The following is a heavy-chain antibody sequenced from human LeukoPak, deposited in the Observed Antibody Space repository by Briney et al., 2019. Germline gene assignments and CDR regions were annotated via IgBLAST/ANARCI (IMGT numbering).Heavy chain of an antibody. D-gene: IGHD3-10*01. J-gene: IGHJ5*02. Sequence: GASVKVSCKASGGTFSSYAISWVRQAPGQGLEWMGGIIPIFGTANYAQKFQGRVTITTDESTSTAYMELSSLRSEDTAVYYCATDRDSGIPRFDLWGQGTLVTVS. CDR1: GGTFSSYA. CDR2: IIPIFGTA. CDR3: ATDRDSGIPRFDL. V-gene: IGHV1-69*05.